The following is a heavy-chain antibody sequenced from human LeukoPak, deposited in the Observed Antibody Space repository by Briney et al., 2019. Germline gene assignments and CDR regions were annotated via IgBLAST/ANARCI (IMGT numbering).Heavy chain of an antibody. D-gene: IGHD2-2*01. V-gene: IGHV3-15*01. CDR2: IKSKTDGGAT. J-gene: IGHJ6*03. CDR1: GFTFSNAW. Sequence: GGSLRLSCAASGFTFSNAWKSWVRQAPGKGLEWVGRIKSKTDGGATDYAAPVKGRFTISRDDSKNTLYLQMNSMKTEDTAVYYCTTEYGDIVVVPAALGSYMDVWGKGTTVTVSS. CDR3: TTEYGDIVVVPAALGSYMDV.